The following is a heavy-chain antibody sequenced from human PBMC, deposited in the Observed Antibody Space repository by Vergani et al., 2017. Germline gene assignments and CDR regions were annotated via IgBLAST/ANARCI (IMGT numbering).Heavy chain of an antibody. V-gene: IGHV3-21*01. D-gene: IGHD2-8*01. J-gene: IGHJ3*02. CDR2: ISSSSSYI. CDR3: ARLVLRSLIDI. CDR1: GFTFSSYS. Sequence: EVQLVESGGGLVKPGGSLRLSCAASGFTFSSYSMNWVRQAPGKGLEWVSSISSSSSYIYYADSVKGRFTISRDNAENSLYLQMNSQRAEDTAVYYCARLVLRSLIDIWGQGTMVTVSS.